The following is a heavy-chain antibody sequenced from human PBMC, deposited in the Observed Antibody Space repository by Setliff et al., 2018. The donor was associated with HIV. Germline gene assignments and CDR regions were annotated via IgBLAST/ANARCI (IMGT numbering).Heavy chain of an antibody. J-gene: IGHJ6*02. V-gene: IGHV1-18*01. CDR1: GYTFTSYG. CDR3: ARDRQQWLVSYYYYGMDV. CDR2: ISAYNGNT. D-gene: IGHD6-19*01. Sequence: EASVKVSCKASGYTFTSYGFSWVRQAPGQGLEWMGWISAYNGNTDYAQKLQGRVTMTTDTSTSTAYMELRSLRSDDTAVYYCARDRQQWLVSYYYYGMDVWGQGTTVTVSS.